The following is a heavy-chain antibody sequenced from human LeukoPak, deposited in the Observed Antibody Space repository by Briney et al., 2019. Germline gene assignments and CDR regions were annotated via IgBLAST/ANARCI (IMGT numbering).Heavy chain of an antibody. D-gene: IGHD5-24*01. V-gene: IGHV4-34*01. CDR2: INHSGST. CDR3: ARGMAVYYYYGMDV. J-gene: IGHJ6*02. CDR1: GGSFSGYY. Sequence: KPSETLSLTCAVYGGSFSGYYWSWIRQPPGKGLEWIGEINHSGSTNYNPSLKSRVTISVDTSKNQFSLKLSSVTAADTAVYYCARGMAVYYYYGMDVWGQGTTVTVSS.